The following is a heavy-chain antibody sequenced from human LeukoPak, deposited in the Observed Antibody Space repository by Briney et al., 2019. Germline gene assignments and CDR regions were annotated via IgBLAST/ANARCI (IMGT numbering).Heavy chain of an antibody. D-gene: IGHD6-13*01. CDR1: GYTFTGYG. CDR3: ARDRGAAAGKNWFDP. J-gene: IGHJ5*02. CDR2: ISAYNGNT. V-gene: IGHV1-18*01. Sequence: ASVKVSCKASGYTFTGYGISWVRQAPGQGLEWMGWISAYNGNTNYAQKLQGRVTMTTDTFTSTAYMELRSLRSDDTAVYYCARDRGAAAGKNWFDPWGQGTLVTVSS.